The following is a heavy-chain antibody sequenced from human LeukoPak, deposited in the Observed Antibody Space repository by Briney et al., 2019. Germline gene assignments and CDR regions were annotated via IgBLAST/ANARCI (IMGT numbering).Heavy chain of an antibody. D-gene: IGHD6-13*01. CDR3: ARGRYSSSWYPFDC. CDR2: IYYSGST. V-gene: IGHV4-39*07. CDR1: GGSISSSSYY. Sequence: SETLSLTCTVSGGSISSSSYYWGWIRQPPGKGLEWIGSIYYSGSTYYNPSLKSRVTISVDTSKNQFSLNLSSVTAADTAVYYCARGRYSSSWYPFDCWGQGTLVTVSS. J-gene: IGHJ4*02.